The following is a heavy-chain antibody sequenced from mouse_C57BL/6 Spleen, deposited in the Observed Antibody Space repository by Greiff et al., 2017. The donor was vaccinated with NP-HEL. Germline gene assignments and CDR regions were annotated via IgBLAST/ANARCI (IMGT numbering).Heavy chain of an antibody. D-gene: IGHD2-3*01. V-gene: IGHV1-50*01. CDR2: IDPSDSYT. CDR3: ARGGDGPYAMDY. J-gene: IGHJ4*01. CDR1: GYTFTSYW. Sequence: QVQLKEPGAELVKPGASVKLSCKASGYTFTSYWMQWVKQRPGQGLEWIGEIDPSDSYTNYNQKFKGKATLTVDTSSSTAYMQLSSLTSEDSAFYDCARGGDGPYAMDYWGQGTSVTVSS.